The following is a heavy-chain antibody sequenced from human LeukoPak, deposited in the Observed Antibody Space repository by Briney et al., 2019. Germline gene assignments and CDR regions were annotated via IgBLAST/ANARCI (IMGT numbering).Heavy chain of an antibody. J-gene: IGHJ4*02. Sequence: PGGSLRLSCAASGFAFSTYSMNWVRQAPGKGLEWVSSISSSTTYIYYADSVKGRVTISRDNAKNSLYLQMNSLRAEDTAVYYCARVLSGCETTGCELDYWGQRTLVTVSS. CDR2: ISSSTTYI. D-gene: IGHD1-26*01. V-gene: IGHV3-21*01. CDR1: GFAFSTYS. CDR3: ARVLSGCETTGCELDY.